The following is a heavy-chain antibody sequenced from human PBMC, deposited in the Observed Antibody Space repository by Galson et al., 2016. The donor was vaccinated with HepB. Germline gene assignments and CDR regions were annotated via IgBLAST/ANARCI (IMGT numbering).Heavy chain of an antibody. V-gene: IGHV3-33*05. CDR3: ARGSVSFDFDP. J-gene: IGHJ5*02. D-gene: IGHD3-3*02. Sequence: SLRLSCAASRFTFSRFGMHWVRQAPGKGLEWVAIISLDGTNEYYADSVKGRFAISRDNSKNTLYLQMNSLRAEDTAIYYCARGSVSFDFDPWCQGTLVTVSS. CDR2: ISLDGTNE. CDR1: RFTFSRFG.